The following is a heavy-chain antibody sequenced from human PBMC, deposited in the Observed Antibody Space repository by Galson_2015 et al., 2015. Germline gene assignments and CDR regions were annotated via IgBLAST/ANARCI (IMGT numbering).Heavy chain of an antibody. CDR2: IYPGDSDT. CDR1: GSTFRHYW. V-gene: IGHV5-51*01. J-gene: IGHJ4*02. D-gene: IGHD5-18*01. Sequence: QSGAEVTRPGESLQISCKGSGSTFRHYWIGWVRQMPGKGLEWMGIIYPGDSDTRYSPSFQGQVTISADKSINTAFLQWSSLEASDTAMYYCARRGNTYGYSDYWGQGTLVTGAS. CDR3: ARRGNTYGYSDY.